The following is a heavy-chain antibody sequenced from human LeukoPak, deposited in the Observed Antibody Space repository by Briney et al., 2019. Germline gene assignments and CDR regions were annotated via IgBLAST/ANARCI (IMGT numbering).Heavy chain of an antibody. J-gene: IGHJ4*02. D-gene: IGHD3-22*01. CDR1: GGTFSSYA. V-gene: IGHV1-69*05. CDR2: IIPIFGTA. Sequence: GASVKVSCKASGGTFSSYAISWVRQAPGQGLEWMGGIIPIFGTANYAQKFQGRVTMTRDTSTSTVYMELSSLRSEDTAVYYCARDLRGYWDYWGQGTLVTVSS. CDR3: ARDLRGYWDY.